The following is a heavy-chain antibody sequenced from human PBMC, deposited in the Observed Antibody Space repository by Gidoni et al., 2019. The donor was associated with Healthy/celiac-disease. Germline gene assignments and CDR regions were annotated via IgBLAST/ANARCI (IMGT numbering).Heavy chain of an antibody. J-gene: IGHJ3*02. CDR1: GFTFEYYA. CDR3: AKDIGSTVTTYAFDI. CDR2: ICWNSGSI. D-gene: IGHD4-17*01. V-gene: IGHV3-9*01. Sequence: EVQLVESGGGLVQPGRSLRLSCAAYGFTFEYYAMHWVRQDPGRGLEWVSGICWNSGSIGYADSVKGRFTISRDNAKNSLYLQMNSLRAEDTALYYCAKDIGSTVTTYAFDIWGQGTMVTVSS.